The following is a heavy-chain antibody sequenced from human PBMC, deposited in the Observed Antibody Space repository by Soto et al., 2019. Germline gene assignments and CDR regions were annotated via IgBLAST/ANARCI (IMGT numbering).Heavy chain of an antibody. V-gene: IGHV3-7*01. CDR3: ARAQTSGWYVSN. J-gene: IGHJ4*02. D-gene: IGHD6-19*01. Sequence: GSLRLSCAASGFTFSSYWMSWVRQAPGKGLEWVANIKQDGSEKYYVDSVKGRFTISRDNAKNSLYLQMSSLRAEDTAVYYCARAQTSGWYVSNWGQGTLVTVYS. CDR2: IKQDGSEK. CDR1: GFTFSSYW.